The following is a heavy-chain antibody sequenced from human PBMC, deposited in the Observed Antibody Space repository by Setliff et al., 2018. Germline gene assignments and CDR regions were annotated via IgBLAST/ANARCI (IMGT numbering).Heavy chain of an antibody. J-gene: IGHJ3*02. CDR2: INTGGGSA. V-gene: IGHV1-46*01. CDR1: GYIFTSYY. D-gene: IGHD3-10*01. CDR3: ARDLNRWFGEFAFDI. Sequence: ASVKVSCKASGYIFTSYYMYWVRQAPGQGLEWMGTINTGGGSASIVDQFQGRVTMTRDTSTSTVYMALSRLRSDDTAVYYCARDLNRWFGEFAFDIWGQGTMVTVSS.